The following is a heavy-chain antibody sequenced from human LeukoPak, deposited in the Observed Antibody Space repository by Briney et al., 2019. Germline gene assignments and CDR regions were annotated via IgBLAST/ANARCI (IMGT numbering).Heavy chain of an antibody. J-gene: IGHJ6*02. D-gene: IGHD6-13*01. V-gene: IGHV1-18*01. CDR1: GYTFTSYG. CDR3: ARVMAAPLYYYCYGMDV. Sequence: ASVKVSCKASGYTFTSYGISWVRQAPGQGLEWMGWISAYNGNTNYAQKLQGRVTMTTDTSTSTAYMELRSLRSDDTAVYYCARVMAAPLYYYCYGMDVWGQGTTVTVSS. CDR2: ISAYNGNT.